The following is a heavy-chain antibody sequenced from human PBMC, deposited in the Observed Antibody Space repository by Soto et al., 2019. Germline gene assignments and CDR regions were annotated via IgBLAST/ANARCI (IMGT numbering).Heavy chain of an antibody. CDR2: ISYDGTYT. Sequence: QVQLVESGGGVVQPGRSLRLSCAASGFTFSTYAMHWVRQAPGRGLEWVSVISYDGTYTYYADSVKGRFAISRDNSKNTLSLQMNSLRAEDTAVYHGARDVYTNGVDAFDIWGQGTMVTVSS. V-gene: IGHV3-30*09. J-gene: IGHJ3*02. CDR3: ARDVYTNGVDAFDI. CDR1: GFTFSTYA. D-gene: IGHD2-8*01.